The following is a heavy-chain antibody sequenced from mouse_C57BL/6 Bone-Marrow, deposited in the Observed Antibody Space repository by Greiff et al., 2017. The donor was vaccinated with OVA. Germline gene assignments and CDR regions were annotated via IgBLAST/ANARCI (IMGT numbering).Heavy chain of an antibody. CDR1: GFTFSSYA. D-gene: IGHD4-1*01. CDR2: ISDGGSYT. J-gene: IGHJ1*03. Sequence: EVKVEESGGGLVKPGGSLKLSCAASGFTFSSYAMSWVRQTPEKRLEWVATISDGGSYTYYPDNVKGRFTISRDNAKNNLYLQMSHLKSEDTAMYYCARLANWDPYWYFDVWGTGTTVTVSS. V-gene: IGHV5-4*03. CDR3: ARLANWDPYWYFDV.